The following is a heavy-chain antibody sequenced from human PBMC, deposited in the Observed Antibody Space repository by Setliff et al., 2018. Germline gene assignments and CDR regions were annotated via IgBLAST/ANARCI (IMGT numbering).Heavy chain of an antibody. CDR3: TTAPLAAASTC. J-gene: IGHJ4*02. CDR2: IKSKTDGGTR. V-gene: IGHV3-15*01. CDR1: GFTFINAW. D-gene: IGHD6-13*01. Sequence: PGGSLRLSCAASGFTFINAWMSWVRQTPGKGLEWVGRIKSKTDGGTRDFPASVRGRFIISRDDSKNTLYLQMNSLKTENTAVYYCTTAPLAAASTCWGQGTLVTVSS.